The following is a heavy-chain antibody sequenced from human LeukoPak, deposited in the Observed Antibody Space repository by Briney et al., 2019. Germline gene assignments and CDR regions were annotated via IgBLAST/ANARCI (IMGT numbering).Heavy chain of an antibody. CDR1: GYTFTSYD. CDR3: ASKASGSYFQHFDY. D-gene: IGHD1-26*01. V-gene: IGHV1-8*01. Sequence: ASVKVSCKASGYTFTSYDFNWVRQATGQRPEWMGWMSPNSGDTGYAQKFQDRVTMTRNTSISTAYMELSSLRSDDTAVYYCASKASGSYFQHFDYWGQGTLVTVSS. J-gene: IGHJ4*02. CDR2: MSPNSGDT.